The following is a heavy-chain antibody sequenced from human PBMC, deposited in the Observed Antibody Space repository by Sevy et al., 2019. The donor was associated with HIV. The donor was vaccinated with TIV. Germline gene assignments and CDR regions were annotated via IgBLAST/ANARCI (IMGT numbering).Heavy chain of an antibody. CDR2: IWSDGAYQ. Sequence: GGSLRLSCAATGFTFSNYAMHWVRQAPGKGMEWVAIIWSDGAYQYHGDSVKGRFTISRDNSKNTLYLQMNNVRVEDTAVYYCAMGGYYYDNAAYYALDSWGQGTLVTVSS. V-gene: IGHV3-33*01. CDR3: AMGGYYYDNAAYYALDS. CDR1: GFTFSNYA. D-gene: IGHD3-22*01. J-gene: IGHJ4*02.